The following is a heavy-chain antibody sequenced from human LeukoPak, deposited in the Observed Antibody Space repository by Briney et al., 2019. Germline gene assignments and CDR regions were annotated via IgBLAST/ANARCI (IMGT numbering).Heavy chain of an antibody. CDR3: ARRELSYWYFDL. V-gene: IGHV4-59*08. CDR2: AYYSGST. D-gene: IGHD1-7*01. J-gene: IGHJ2*01. Sequence: PSETLSLTCAVYGGSFSGYYWSWIRQPPGKGLEWIGYAYYSGSTNYNPSLKSRVTISVDTSKNQFSLKLNSVTAADTAVYYCARRELSYWYFDLWGRGTLVTVSS. CDR1: GGSFSGYY.